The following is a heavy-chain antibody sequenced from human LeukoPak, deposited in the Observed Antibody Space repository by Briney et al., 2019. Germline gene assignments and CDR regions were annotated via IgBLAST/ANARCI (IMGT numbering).Heavy chain of an antibody. D-gene: IGHD4/OR15-4a*01. Sequence: ASVKVSCKASGGTFSSYASSWVRQAPGQGLEWMGRIIPIFGTANYAQKFQGRVTITADKSTSTAYMELSSLRSEDTAVYYCARPGLTRTFEDYMDVWGKGTTVTVSS. V-gene: IGHV1-69*06. CDR3: ARPGLTRTFEDYMDV. CDR1: GGTFSSYA. J-gene: IGHJ6*03. CDR2: IIPIFGTA.